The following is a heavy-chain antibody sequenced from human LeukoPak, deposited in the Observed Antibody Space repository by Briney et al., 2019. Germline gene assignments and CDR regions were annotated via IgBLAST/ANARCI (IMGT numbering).Heavy chain of an antibody. CDR3: ARVMEDSSGYYNYFDY. J-gene: IGHJ4*02. CDR2: AYYTGST. Sequence: PSQTLSLTCTVSAASVTSHCWTWIRHPPGKGLEWVGYAYYTGSTNYNPSLKSRVTTSVDASKNQFSLNLNSVTAADTAVYYCARVMEDSSGYYNYFDYWGQGTLVTVSS. D-gene: IGHD3-22*01. CDR1: AASVTSHC. V-gene: IGHV4-59*02.